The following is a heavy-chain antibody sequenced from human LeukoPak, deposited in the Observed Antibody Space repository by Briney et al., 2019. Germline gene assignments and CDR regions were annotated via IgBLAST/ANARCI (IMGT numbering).Heavy chain of an antibody. CDR1: GFTFSTYG. V-gene: IGHV3-23*01. CDR3: AKVPTDTAPDY. J-gene: IGHJ4*02. Sequence: GGSLRLSCAASGFTFSTYGMNWVRQAPGKGLEWVSAISGSGGGTYYADSVKGRFTISRDNSKNTLYLQMNSLRAEDTAVYYCAKVPTDTAPDYWGQGTLVTVSS. CDR2: ISGSGGGT.